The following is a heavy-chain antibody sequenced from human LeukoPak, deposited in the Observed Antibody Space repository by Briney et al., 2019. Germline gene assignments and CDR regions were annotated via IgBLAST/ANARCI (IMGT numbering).Heavy chain of an antibody. D-gene: IGHD2-21*01. CDR2: ISYDGSNK. Sequence: GRSLRLSCAASGFTFSSYGMHWVRQAPGKGLEWVAVISYDGSNKYYADSVKGRFTISRDNAKNSLYLQMNSLRAEDTAVYYCARWHSEAFDIWGQGTMVTVSS. V-gene: IGHV3-30*03. CDR3: ARWHSEAFDI. J-gene: IGHJ3*02. CDR1: GFTFSSYG.